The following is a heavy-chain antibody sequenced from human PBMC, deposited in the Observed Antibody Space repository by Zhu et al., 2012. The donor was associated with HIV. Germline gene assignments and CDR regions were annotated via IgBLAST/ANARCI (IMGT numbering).Heavy chain of an antibody. CDR3: ARPVSTRSSWYDGWWFDP. Sequence: QVQLQESGPGLVKPSETLSLTCAVSGYSISSGYYWGWIRQPPGKGLEWIGSIYHSGSTYYNPSLKSRVTISVDTSKNQFSLKLSSVTAADTAVYYRARPVSTRSSWYDGWWFDPWGQGTLVTVSS. D-gene: IGHD6-13*01. J-gene: IGHJ5*02. CDR1: GYSISSGYY. CDR2: IYHSGST. V-gene: IGHV4-38-2*01.